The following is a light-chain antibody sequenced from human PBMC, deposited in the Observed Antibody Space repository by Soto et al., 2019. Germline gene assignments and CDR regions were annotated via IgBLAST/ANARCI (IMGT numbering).Light chain of an antibody. Sequence: DIQMTQSPSSLSSSVGYRFTMTCRASQSISSWLAWYQQKPGKAPNLLIYKASSLESGVPSRFSGSGSGTEFTLTISSLQPDDFATYYCQQYNSYWTFGQGTKVDI. CDR3: QQYNSYWT. CDR1: QSISSW. V-gene: IGKV1-5*03. CDR2: KAS. J-gene: IGKJ1*01.